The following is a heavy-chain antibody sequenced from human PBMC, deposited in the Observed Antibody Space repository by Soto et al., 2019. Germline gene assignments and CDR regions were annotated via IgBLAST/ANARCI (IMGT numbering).Heavy chain of an antibody. CDR3: ARDYGGNPVIY. V-gene: IGHV3-7*04. J-gene: IGHJ4*02. Sequence: EVQLVESGGGLVQPGGSLRLSCAASGFTFTNYWMSWVRQATGKGLEWVANIKQDGGEKYYVDSVKGRFTISRDNAKDSLYLQMNTLRAEDTAVYYCARDYGGNPVIYWGQGTLVTVSS. CDR1: GFTFTNYW. CDR2: IKQDGGEK. D-gene: IGHD2-15*01.